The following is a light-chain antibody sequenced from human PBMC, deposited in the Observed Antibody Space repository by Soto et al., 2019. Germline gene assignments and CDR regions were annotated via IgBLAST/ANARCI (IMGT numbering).Light chain of an antibody. CDR1: QSISNSY. V-gene: IGKV3-20*01. CDR2: GAS. Sequence: EIVLTQSPGTLSLSPGERATLSCRASQSISNSYLAWYQQKPGQAPRLLIYGASSRATGIPDRFSGSGSGTDFTLTISRLEPEDFAVYYCPQYNNSPFTFGPGTKVDIK. CDR3: PQYNNSPFT. J-gene: IGKJ3*01.